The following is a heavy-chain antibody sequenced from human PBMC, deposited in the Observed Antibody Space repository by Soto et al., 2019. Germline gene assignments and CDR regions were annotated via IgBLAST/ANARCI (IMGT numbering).Heavy chain of an antibody. CDR2: ISYDGTNT. J-gene: IGHJ4*02. D-gene: IGHD3-10*01. CDR1: GFTFSNYG. V-gene: IGHV3-30*18. Sequence: GSLRLSCAASGFTFSNYGMHWVRQAPGKGLEWVAVISYDGTNTYYADSVKGRFTISRDISENTPHLQMNSLRAEDTAVYYCAKGTKLPYYFDCWGQGALV. CDR3: AKGTKLPYYFDC.